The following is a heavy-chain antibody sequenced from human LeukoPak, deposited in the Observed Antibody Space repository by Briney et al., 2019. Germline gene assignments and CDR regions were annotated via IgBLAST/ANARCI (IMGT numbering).Heavy chain of an antibody. CDR1: GDSISSGDYY. V-gene: IGHV4-61*02. Sequence: SQTLSLTCTVSGDSISSGDYYWSWIRQPAGKGLEWIGRISSSGGTYYNPSLKSRVTISVDTSKNQFSLKLSSVAAADTAVYYCARSGFGATNIYSYFDYWGQGTLVTVSS. J-gene: IGHJ4*02. CDR3: ARSGFGATNIYSYFDY. D-gene: IGHD1-26*01. CDR2: ISSSGGT.